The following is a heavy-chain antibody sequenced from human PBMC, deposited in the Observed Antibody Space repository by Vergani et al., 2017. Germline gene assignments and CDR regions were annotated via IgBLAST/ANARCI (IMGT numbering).Heavy chain of an antibody. CDR1: GGSISSGSYY. Sequence: QVQLQESGPGLVKPSQTLSLTCTVSGGSISSGSYYWSWIRQPAGKGLEWIGRIYTSGSTNYNPSLKSRVTISVDTSKNQFSLKLSSVTAADTAVYYCARDRGYYDSSGYYLYYFDYWGQGTLVTVSS. CDR2: IYTSGST. J-gene: IGHJ4*02. D-gene: IGHD3-22*01. CDR3: ARDRGYYDSSGYYLYYFDY. V-gene: IGHV4-61*02.